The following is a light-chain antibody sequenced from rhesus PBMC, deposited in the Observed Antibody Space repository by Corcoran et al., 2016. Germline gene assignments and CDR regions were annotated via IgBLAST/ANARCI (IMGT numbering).Light chain of an antibody. Sequence: DIQMTQSPSSLSASVGDKVTITCRASQSISGWFAWYQQKPGKAPKVLIYKASSLQSGVPSRFSGIGSGTDFTLTISSLQSEDFATYYCQQYNSIPSSFGQGTKLGMK. CDR3: QQYNSIPSS. CDR1: QSISGW. CDR2: KAS. V-gene: IGKV1-22*01. J-gene: IGKJ2*01.